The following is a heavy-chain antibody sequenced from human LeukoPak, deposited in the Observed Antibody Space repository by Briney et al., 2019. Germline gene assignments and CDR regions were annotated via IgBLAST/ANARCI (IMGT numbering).Heavy chain of an antibody. CDR2: IRYDGSNK. CDR3: AKIEGDYYDSSGYYYEDY. V-gene: IGHV3-30*02. J-gene: IGHJ4*02. D-gene: IGHD3-22*01. Sequence: GGSLRLSCAASGFTFSSYGMHWVRQAPGKGLEWVAFIRYDGSNKYYADSVKGRFTISRDNSKNTLYLQMNSLRAEDTAVYYCAKIEGDYYDSSGYYYEDYWGQGTLVTVSS. CDR1: GFTFSSYG.